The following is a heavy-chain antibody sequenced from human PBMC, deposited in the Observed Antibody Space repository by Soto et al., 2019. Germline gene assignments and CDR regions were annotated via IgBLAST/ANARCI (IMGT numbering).Heavy chain of an antibody. CDR3: AREAPTGIAPAGPFTSYYYGMDV. CDR1: GFPFSSYS. V-gene: IGHV3-30*03. D-gene: IGHD6-13*01. Sequence: PGGSLRLSCAASGFPFSSYSTNWVRQAPGKGLEWVAVISYDGSNKYYADSVKGRFTISRDNSKNTLYLQMNSLRAEDTAVYYCAREAPTGIAPAGPFTSYYYGMDVWGQGTPVTASS. CDR2: ISYDGSNK. J-gene: IGHJ6*02.